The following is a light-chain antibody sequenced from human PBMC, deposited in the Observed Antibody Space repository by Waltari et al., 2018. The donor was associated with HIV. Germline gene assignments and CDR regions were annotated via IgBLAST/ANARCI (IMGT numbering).Light chain of an antibody. CDR2: ATS. Sequence: EIVMTQSPATLSVSPGGRVTLSCRASQSVITNLAWYQQKFGQPPRLLIYATSIRATNIPARFSGGGSGTEFTLTISSLQSEDFAIYYCQQYNTWPRTFGQGTKVEV. V-gene: IGKV3-15*01. CDR1: QSVITN. J-gene: IGKJ1*01. CDR3: QQYNTWPRT.